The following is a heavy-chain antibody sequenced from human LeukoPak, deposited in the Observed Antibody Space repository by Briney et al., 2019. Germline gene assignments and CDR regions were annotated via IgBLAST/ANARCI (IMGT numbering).Heavy chain of an antibody. J-gene: IGHJ4*02. D-gene: IGHD3-22*01. CDR2: INPSGGST. CDR1: GYTFTSYY. Sequence: ASVKVSCKASGYTFTSYYMHWVRQAPGQGLEWMGIINPSGGSTSYAQKFQGRVTMTRDTSTSTVYMELSSLRSDDTAVYYCVRGLAIYYYDSSGYYYVYWGQGTLVTVSS. CDR3: VRGLAIYYYDSSGYYYVY. V-gene: IGHV1-46*01.